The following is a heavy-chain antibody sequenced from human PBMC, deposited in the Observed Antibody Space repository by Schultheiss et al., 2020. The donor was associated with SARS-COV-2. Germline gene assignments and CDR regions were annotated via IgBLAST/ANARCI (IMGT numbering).Heavy chain of an antibody. J-gene: IGHJ4*02. Sequence: GGSLRLSCAASGFTFSSYAMHWVRQAPGKGLEWVAVISYDGSNKYYADSVKGRFTISRDNSKNTLYLQMGSLRAEDMAVYYCARGGSDFWSGYQGPFDYWGQGTLVTVSS. CDR1: GFTFSSYA. D-gene: IGHD3-3*01. CDR3: ARGGSDFWSGYQGPFDY. CDR2: ISYDGSNK. V-gene: IGHV3-30*14.